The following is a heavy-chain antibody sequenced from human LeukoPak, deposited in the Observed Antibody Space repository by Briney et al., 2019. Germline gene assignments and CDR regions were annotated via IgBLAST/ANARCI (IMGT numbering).Heavy chain of an antibody. D-gene: IGHD2-8*02. CDR2: IFYSGGEI. J-gene: IGHJ4*02. V-gene: IGHV3-23*01. Sequence: GGSLRLSCAASGVTFSSYNMNWVRQAPGKGLEWVSSIFYSGGEIHYADSARGRFTISRDNSKSTLSLQMNSLRAEDTDIYYCATYRQVLLPFESWGQGTLVTVSS. CDR3: ATYRQVLLPFES. CDR1: GVTFSSYN.